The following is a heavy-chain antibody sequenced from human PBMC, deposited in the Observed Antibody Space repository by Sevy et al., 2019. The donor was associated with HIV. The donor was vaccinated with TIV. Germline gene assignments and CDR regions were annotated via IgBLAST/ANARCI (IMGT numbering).Heavy chain of an antibody. CDR3: ARDRGSYYDFWSGYLSYYYGMDV. J-gene: IGHJ6*02. D-gene: IGHD3-3*01. V-gene: IGHV3-21*01. CDR2: ISSSSSYI. CDR1: GFTFSSYS. Sequence: GGSLRLSCAASGFTFSSYSMNWVRQAPGKGLEWVSSISSSSSYIYYADSVKGRFTISRDNAKNSLYLQMNILRAEDTAVYYCARDRGSYYDFWSGYLSYYYGMDVWGQGTTVTVSS.